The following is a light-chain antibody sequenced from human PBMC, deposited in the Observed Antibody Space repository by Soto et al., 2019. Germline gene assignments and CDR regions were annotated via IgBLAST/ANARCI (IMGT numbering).Light chain of an antibody. Sequence: QSVLTQPASVSGPPGQSITISCTGSSSDIGGYEFVSWYQQHPGQVPKLIIYEVHNRPSGVSDRFSGSKSGNTASLTISALQEEDEADFYCSSYTSTSILVFGGGTKVTVL. J-gene: IGLJ1*01. CDR2: EVH. V-gene: IGLV2-14*01. CDR3: SSYTSTSILV. CDR1: SSDIGGYEF.